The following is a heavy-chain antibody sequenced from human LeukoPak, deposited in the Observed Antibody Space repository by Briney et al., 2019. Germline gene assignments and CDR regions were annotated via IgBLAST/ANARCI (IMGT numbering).Heavy chain of an antibody. CDR2: IYYSGST. Sequence: SETLSLTCTVSGGSISSGSYYWSWIRQPAGKGLEWIGYIYYSGSTNYNPSLKSRVTISVDTSKNQFSLKLSSVTAADTAVYYCARDLAVAGTGGFFDYWGQGTLVTVSS. V-gene: IGHV4-61*10. J-gene: IGHJ4*02. CDR1: GGSISSGSYY. CDR3: ARDLAVAGTGGFFDY. D-gene: IGHD6-19*01.